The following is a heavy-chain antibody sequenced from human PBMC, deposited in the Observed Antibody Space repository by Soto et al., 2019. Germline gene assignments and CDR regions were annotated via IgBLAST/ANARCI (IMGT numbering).Heavy chain of an antibody. Sequence: SVKVSCKASGGTFSIYTIGWVRQAPGQGLEWMGRIIPILGIANYAQKFQGRVTITADKSTSTAYMELSSLRSEDTAVYYCASSPRCCSGGSCYSDYWGQGTLVTVSS. CDR2: IIPILGIA. D-gene: IGHD2-15*01. CDR3: ASSPRCCSGGSCYSDY. J-gene: IGHJ4*02. V-gene: IGHV1-69*02. CDR1: GGTFSIYT.